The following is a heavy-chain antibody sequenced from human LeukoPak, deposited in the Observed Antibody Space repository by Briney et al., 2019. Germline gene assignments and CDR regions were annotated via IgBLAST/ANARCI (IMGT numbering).Heavy chain of an antibody. J-gene: IGHJ1*01. Sequence: SETLSLTCTVSGGSISSSDYYWGWIRQPPGKGLEWIGSIYYSGSTYYNPSLKSRVTISVDTSKNQFSLKLSSVTTADTAVYYCARSYGDYQKYFQNWGQGTLVTVSS. D-gene: IGHD4-17*01. V-gene: IGHV4-39*01. CDR2: IYYSGST. CDR3: ARSYGDYQKYFQN. CDR1: GGSISSSDYY.